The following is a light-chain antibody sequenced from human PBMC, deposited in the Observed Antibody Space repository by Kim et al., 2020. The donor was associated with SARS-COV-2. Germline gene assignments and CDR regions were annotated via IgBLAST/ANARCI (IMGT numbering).Light chain of an antibody. J-gene: IGKJ1*01. CDR2: GAS. CDR1: QSVSSSY. Sequence: EIVLTQSPGTLSVSPGERATLACRASQSVSSSYLAWYQQQPGQAPRLLIYGASSRAAGIPDRCSGSVSRTDFSLTISRLEPGDFAVYSCPPFGRSMWSFGQGTKVDTK. CDR3: PPFGRSMWS. V-gene: IGKV3-20*01.